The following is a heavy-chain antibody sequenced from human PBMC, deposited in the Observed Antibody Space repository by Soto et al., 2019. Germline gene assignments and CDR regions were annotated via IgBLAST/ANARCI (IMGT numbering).Heavy chain of an antibody. V-gene: IGHV1-69*13. D-gene: IGHD2-15*01. CDR1: GGTFSSYA. CDR3: ARVAATTYYYYGMDV. J-gene: IGHJ6*02. Sequence: ASVKVSCKASGGTFSSYAISWVRQAPGQGLEWMGGIIPIFGTANYAQKFQGRVTITADESTSTAYMELSSLRSEVTAVYYCARVAATTYYYYGMDVWGQGTTVTVSS. CDR2: IIPIFGTA.